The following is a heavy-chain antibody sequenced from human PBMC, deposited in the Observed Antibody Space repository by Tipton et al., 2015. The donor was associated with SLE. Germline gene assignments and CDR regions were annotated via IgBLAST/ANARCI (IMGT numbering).Heavy chain of an antibody. CDR3: AGGTGAYFDH. CDR2: IRADGSNK. Sequence: SLRLSCAASGFTYSGDAMHWVRQAPGKGLEWVAFIRADGSNKDYANSVKGRLTISRDNSKNTLYLQMNRLRVGDTAVYYCAGGTGAYFDHWGQGTLVTVSS. D-gene: IGHD3-16*01. V-gene: IGHV3-30*02. J-gene: IGHJ4*02. CDR1: GFTYSGDA.